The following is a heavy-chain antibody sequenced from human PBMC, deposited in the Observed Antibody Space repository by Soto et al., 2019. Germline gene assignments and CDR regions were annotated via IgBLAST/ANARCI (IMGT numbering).Heavy chain of an antibody. J-gene: IGHJ4*02. V-gene: IGHV3-23*01. CDR2: ISKDGGRT. CDR1: GFTFSSYS. D-gene: IGHD2-8*01. Sequence: GGSLRLSCAASGFTFSSYSMSWVRQAPGKGLEWVSYISKDGGRTYYADSMKGRFTISRDNAKNTLYLQMNSLRAEDTAVYYCSKLIVLMASLNDYWGQGPLVTVSS. CDR3: SKLIVLMASLNDY.